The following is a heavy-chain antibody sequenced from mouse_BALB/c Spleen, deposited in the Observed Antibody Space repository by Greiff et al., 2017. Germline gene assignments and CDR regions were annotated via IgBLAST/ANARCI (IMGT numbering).Heavy chain of an antibody. CDR3: GRPDY. J-gene: IGHJ2*01. D-gene: IGHD1-2*01. Sequence: QVHVKQSGAELVRPGVSVKISCKGSGYTFTDYAMHWVKQSHAKSLEWIGVISTYYGDASYNQKFKGKATMTVDKSSSTAYMQLSSLTSEDSAVYFCGRPDYWGQGTTLTVSS. CDR1: GYTFTDYA. V-gene: IGHV1S137*01. CDR2: ISTYYGDA.